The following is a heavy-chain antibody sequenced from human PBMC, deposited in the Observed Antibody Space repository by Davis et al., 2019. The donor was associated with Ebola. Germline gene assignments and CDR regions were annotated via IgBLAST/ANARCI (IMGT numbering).Heavy chain of an antibody. CDR3: ARDRSIVVVPDNWFDP. CDR2: INPNSGGT. CDR1: GYTFTGYY. J-gene: IGHJ5*02. V-gene: IGHV1-2*02. D-gene: IGHD2-2*01. Sequence: ASVKVSCKASGYTFTGYYMHWVRQAPGQGLEWMGWINPNSGGTNYAQKFQGRVTMTRDTSISTAYMELSRLRSDDTAVYYCARDRSIVVVPDNWFDPWGQGTLVTVSS.